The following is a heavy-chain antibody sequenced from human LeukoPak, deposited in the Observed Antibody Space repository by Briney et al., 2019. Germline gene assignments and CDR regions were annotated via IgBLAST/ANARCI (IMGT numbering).Heavy chain of an antibody. V-gene: IGHV3-23*01. CDR3: ARDPNGVESLTPGYCFDY. CDR1: GFIFSNCA. J-gene: IGHJ4*02. D-gene: IGHD5-24*01. Sequence: GGSLRLACAASGFIFSNCAMSWVRQAPAKGLEWVSAIDSTGAYTWYADSVKGRFTISRDNSKDTLYLQMNSLRAEATAVYYWARDPNGVESLTPGYCFDYGGQGTLVTVSS. CDR2: IDSTGAYT.